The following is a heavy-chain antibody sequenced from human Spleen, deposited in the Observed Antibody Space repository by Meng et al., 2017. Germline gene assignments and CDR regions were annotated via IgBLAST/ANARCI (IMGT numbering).Heavy chain of an antibody. Sequence: QGQLQEAGPGLVKPSQTLSLTCTVSGDSISSGDYYWSLVRLPPGKGLEWIGYIYSSGSTYYTPSLKGRLTIFLDTSKKQFSLRLTSVTAADTAVYYCVRENWKSTIDYSGQGTLVTVSS. D-gene: IGHD1-1*01. CDR1: GDSISSGDYY. V-gene: IGHV4-30-4*01. J-gene: IGHJ4*02. CDR3: VRENWKSTIDY. CDR2: IYSSGST.